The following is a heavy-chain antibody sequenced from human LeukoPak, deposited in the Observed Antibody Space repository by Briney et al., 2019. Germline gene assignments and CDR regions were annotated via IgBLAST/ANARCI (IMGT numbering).Heavy chain of an antibody. CDR2: INPNSGGT. D-gene: IGHD1-26*01. J-gene: IGHJ5*01. V-gene: IGHV1-2*02. CDR1: GYTFTGYY. Sequence: ASVKVSCKASGYTFTGYYMHWVRQAPGQGLEWMGWINPNSGGTNYAQKFQGRVIMTRDTSISTAFMELSSLRSDDTAVYYCARDRSRSYYGGSDSWGQGTLVIVSS. CDR3: ARDRSRSYYGGSDS.